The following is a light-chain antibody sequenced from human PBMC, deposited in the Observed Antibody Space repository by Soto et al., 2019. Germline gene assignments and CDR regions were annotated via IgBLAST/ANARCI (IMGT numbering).Light chain of an antibody. J-gene: IGKJ4*01. CDR2: GAS. V-gene: IGKV1-12*01. CDR1: RVIGDW. CDR3: QQANNFPLT. Sequence: DIQMTQSPSSVSASVGDTVTITCRASRVIGDWLAWYQHKPGKAPKLLIYGASTLQSGVPSRFSASGVGTDLTLTISSLQPEDFATYSCQQANNFPLTFGGGTKVEIK.